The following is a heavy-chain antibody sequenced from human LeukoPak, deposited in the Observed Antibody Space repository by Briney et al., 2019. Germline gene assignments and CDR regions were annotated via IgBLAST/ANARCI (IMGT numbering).Heavy chain of an antibody. D-gene: IGHD6-6*01. CDR3: ARDDRYSSSSGYFQH. CDR2: IYYSGST. J-gene: IGHJ1*01. CDR1: GGSISSYY. V-gene: IGHV4-59*01. Sequence: KSSETMSLTCTVSGGSISSYYCSWIRQPPGKGLEWIGYIYYSGSTHYNPSLKSRVTISVDTSKNQFSLKLSSVTAADTAVYYCARDDRYSSSSGYFQHWGQGTLVTVSS.